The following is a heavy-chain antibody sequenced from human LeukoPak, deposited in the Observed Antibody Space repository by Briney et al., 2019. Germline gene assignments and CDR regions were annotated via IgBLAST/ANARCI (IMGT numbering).Heavy chain of an antibody. CDR1: GGSISSGGYY. D-gene: IGHD1-14*01. CDR2: IRYDGSNK. V-gene: IGHV3-30*02. CDR3: AKEGPRKFEEGRRDNDY. Sequence: KTSETLSLTCTVSGGSISSGGYYWSWIRQAPGKGLEWVAFIRYDGSNKYYADSVKGRFTISRDNSKNTLYLQMNSLRAEDTAVYYCAKEGPRKFEEGRRDNDYWGQGTLVTVSS. J-gene: IGHJ4*02.